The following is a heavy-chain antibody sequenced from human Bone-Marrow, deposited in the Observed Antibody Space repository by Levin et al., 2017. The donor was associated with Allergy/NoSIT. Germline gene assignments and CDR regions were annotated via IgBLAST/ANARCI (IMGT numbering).Heavy chain of an antibody. CDR2: IWNDGTNR. V-gene: IGHV3-33*01. Sequence: GESLKISCPMSGLSFSTYGIHWVRQAPGKGLEWVAVIWNDGTNRYYADSVEGRFIISTAGSKKTLNLEMSSLRVEDTAVYYCAAYNSFSMIVNHWGQGTLVTVSS. D-gene: IGHD3-22*01. CDR3: AAYNSFSMIVNH. J-gene: IGHJ4*02. CDR1: GLSFSTYG.